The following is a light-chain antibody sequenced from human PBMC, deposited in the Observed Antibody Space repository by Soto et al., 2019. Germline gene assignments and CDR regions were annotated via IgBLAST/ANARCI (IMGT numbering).Light chain of an antibody. J-gene: IGKJ4*01. CDR2: DAS. CDR1: QDIKNY. V-gene: IGKV1-33*01. Sequence: DIQMTQSPSSLSACVGDRVTITCQASQDIKNYLNWYQQKSAKAPKLLIYDASDLETGLPSRFSGSGSWTDYTFTINSLQPEDIATYYCQQYDNLPLTFGVWTKLEIK. CDR3: QQYDNLPLT.